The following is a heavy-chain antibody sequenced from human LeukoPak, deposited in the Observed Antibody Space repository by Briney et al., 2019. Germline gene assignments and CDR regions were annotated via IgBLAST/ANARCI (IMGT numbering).Heavy chain of an antibody. CDR1: GSSFSGYG. V-gene: IGHV3-33*01. CDR2: VWADGNTK. Sequence: PGTSLRLSCTASGSSFSGYGMHWVRRALGKGLEWVAVVWADGNTKYYADSVKGRFTISRDNTKYTLYLQINPLRDEDTAVYYCTRDSTSREFDLWGRGTLVTVSS. D-gene: IGHD6-6*01. J-gene: IGHJ2*01. CDR3: TRDSTSREFDL.